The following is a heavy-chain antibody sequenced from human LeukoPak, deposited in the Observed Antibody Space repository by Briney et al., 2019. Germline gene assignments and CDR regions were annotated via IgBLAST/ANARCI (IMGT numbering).Heavy chain of an antibody. V-gene: IGHV3-30*04. CDR1: GFTFSSYA. CDR2: ISYDGSNK. J-gene: IGHJ4*02. D-gene: IGHD3-9*01. CDR3: AKGYYDILTAYDY. Sequence: GRSLRLSCAASGFTFSSYAMNWVRQAPGKELEWVAVISYDGSNKYYPDSLKGRFTISRDNSKNTLYLQMDSLRAEDTAVYYCAKGYYDILTAYDYWGQGTLVTVSS.